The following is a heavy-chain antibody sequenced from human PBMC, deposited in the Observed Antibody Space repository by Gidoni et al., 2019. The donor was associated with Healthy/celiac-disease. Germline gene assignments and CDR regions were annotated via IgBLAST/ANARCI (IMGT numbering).Heavy chain of an antibody. Sequence: EVQLVESGGGLVKPGGSLRLSCAASGFTFSSYSMNWVRQAPGKGLEWVSSISSSSSYIYYADSVKGRFTISSDNAKNSLYLQMNSLRAEDTAVYYCARAPPYNWNDNWCIDYWGQGTLVTVSS. V-gene: IGHV3-21*01. CDR3: ARAPPYNWNDNWCIDY. CDR2: ISSSSSYI. CDR1: GFTFSSYS. D-gene: IGHD1-1*01. J-gene: IGHJ4*02.